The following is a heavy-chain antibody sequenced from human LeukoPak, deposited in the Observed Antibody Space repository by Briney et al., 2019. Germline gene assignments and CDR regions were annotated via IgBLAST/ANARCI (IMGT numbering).Heavy chain of an antibody. V-gene: IGHV3-23*01. Sequence: GGSLRLSCSASGFTFSSYGMSWVRQPPGKGLEWVSSISGSGDSTYYADSVKGRFTISRDDSKNTLYLQMNSLRAEDTAVYYCAKDLPYYDILTGYWDRFDYWGQGTLVTVSS. CDR1: GFTFSSYG. D-gene: IGHD3-9*01. J-gene: IGHJ4*02. CDR3: AKDLPYYDILTGYWDRFDY. CDR2: ISGSGDST.